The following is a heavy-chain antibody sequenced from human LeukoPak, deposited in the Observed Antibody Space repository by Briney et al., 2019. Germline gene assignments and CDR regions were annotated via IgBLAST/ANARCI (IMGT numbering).Heavy chain of an antibody. Sequence: GGSLRLSCVALEFSFETYWMSWVRQAPGKGPEWVANINEDGSEKHYVGTVRGRFTISRDNADNSLHLQMNSLRPEDMAVYYCARGETMDVWGKGTTVTVSS. V-gene: IGHV3-7*01. CDR2: INEDGSEK. CDR1: EFSFETYW. D-gene: IGHD5-24*01. CDR3: ARGETMDV. J-gene: IGHJ6*03.